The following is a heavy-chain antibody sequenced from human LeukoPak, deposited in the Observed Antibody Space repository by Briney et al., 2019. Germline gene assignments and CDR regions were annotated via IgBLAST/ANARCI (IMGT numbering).Heavy chain of an antibody. Sequence: GSLRLSCAASGFTFSSYAMHWVRQAPGKGLEYVSAISSNGGSTYYANSVKGRFTISRDNSKNTLYLQMGSLRAEDTAVYYCAKAGIVVVVAAGLDYWGQGTLVTVSS. V-gene: IGHV3-64*01. CDR3: AKAGIVVVVAAGLDY. J-gene: IGHJ4*02. D-gene: IGHD2-15*01. CDR1: GFTFSSYA. CDR2: ISSNGGST.